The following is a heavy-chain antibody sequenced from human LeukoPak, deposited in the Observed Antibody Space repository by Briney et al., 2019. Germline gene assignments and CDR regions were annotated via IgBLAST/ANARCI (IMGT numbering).Heavy chain of an antibody. Sequence: GASVKVSCKASGYTFTSYGISWVGQAPGQGLEWMARISAYNGNTNYAQKLQGRVTMTTDTSTSTAYMELRSLRSDDTAVYYCARNGYCSSTSCYVRYYYYGMDVWGQGTTVTVSS. J-gene: IGHJ6*02. D-gene: IGHD2-2*03. CDR2: ISAYNGNT. CDR3: ARNGYCSSTSCYVRYYYYGMDV. CDR1: GYTFTSYG. V-gene: IGHV1-18*01.